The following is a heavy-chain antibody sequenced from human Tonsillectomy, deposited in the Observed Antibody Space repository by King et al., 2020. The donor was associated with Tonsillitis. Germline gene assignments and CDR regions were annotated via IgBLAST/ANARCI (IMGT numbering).Heavy chain of an antibody. D-gene: IGHD3-22*01. CDR1: GGSISDYN. CDR3: ARDWASSYDSSGYPNSWFDP. V-gene: IGHV4-4*07. J-gene: IGHJ5*02. CDR2: LYTSVST. Sequence: QLQESGPGLVKPSETLSLTCSVSGGSISDYNWSWIRQPAGKGLEWIGRLYTSVSTNYNPSLKSRVTMSVDTSKNQFSLKLNSVTAADTAVYYCARDWASSYDSSGYPNSWFDPWGQGTLVTVSS.